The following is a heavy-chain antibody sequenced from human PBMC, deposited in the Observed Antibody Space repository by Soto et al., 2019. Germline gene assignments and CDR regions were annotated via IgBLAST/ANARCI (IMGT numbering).Heavy chain of an antibody. CDR1: GGSISSGGYY. CDR2: INHSGST. D-gene: IGHD3-10*01. CDR3: ARGLPPYGSGRYFDY. J-gene: IGHJ4*02. V-gene: IGHV4-39*07. Sequence: PSETLSLTCTVSGGSISSGGYYWSWIRQPPGKGLEWIGEINHSGSTNYNPSLKSRVTISVDTSKNQFSLKPSSVTAADTAVYYCARGLPPYGSGRYFDYWGQGTLVTVSS.